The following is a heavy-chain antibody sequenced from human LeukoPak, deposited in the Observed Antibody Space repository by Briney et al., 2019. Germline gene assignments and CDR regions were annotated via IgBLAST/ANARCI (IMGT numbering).Heavy chain of an antibody. CDR1: GFTFTTYA. CDR3: VRQGGQMGDIVVVPAATSFDY. D-gene: IGHD2-2*01. V-gene: IGHV3-23*01. Sequence: GGSLRLSCAASGFTFTTYAITWVRQAPGKGLEWVSAISGRGDYIYYADSVKGRFTFSRDNSKNTLYLQMNSLRVEDTALYYCVRQGGQMGDIVVVPAATSFDYWGQGTLDTVSS. CDR2: ISGRGDYI. J-gene: IGHJ4*02.